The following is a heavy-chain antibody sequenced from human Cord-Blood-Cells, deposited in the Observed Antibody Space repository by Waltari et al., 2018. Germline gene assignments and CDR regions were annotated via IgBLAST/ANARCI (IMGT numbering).Heavy chain of an antibody. CDR3: ARGDSSSYYYYYGMDV. CDR1: GGSISSHY. D-gene: IGHD6-6*01. CDR2: IYYRGST. Sequence: QVQLQESGPGLVKPSETLSLTCTVSGGSISSHYWSWIRQPPGKGLEWIGYIYYRGSTTYNPSLKSRVTRSVDTSKNQFSLKLSSVTAADTAVYYCARGDSSSYYYYYGMDVWGQGTTVTVSS. J-gene: IGHJ6*02. V-gene: IGHV4-59*11.